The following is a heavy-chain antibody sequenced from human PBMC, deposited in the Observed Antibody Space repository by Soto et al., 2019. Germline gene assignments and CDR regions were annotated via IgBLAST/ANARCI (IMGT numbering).Heavy chain of an antibody. D-gene: IGHD5-12*01. J-gene: IGHJ6*02. CDR2: IIPIFGTA. V-gene: IGHV1-69*13. CDR1: GGTFSSYA. CDR3: AXEKVATADYYYYYGMDV. Sequence: GASVKVSCKGSGGTFSSYAISWVRQAPGQGLEWMGGIIPIFGTANYAQKFQGRVTITADESTSTAYMELSSLRSEDTAVYYCAXEKVATADYYYYYGMDVWGQGTTVTVSS.